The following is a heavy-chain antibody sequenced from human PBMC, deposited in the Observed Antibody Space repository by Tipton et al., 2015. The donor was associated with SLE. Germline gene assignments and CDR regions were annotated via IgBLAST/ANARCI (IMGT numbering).Heavy chain of an antibody. J-gene: IGHJ4*02. D-gene: IGHD3-3*01. CDR3: ARGDFWSGLDY. CDR2: IYYSGTT. Sequence: GLVKPSGTLSLTCTVSGGSITSRYWNWVRQPPGKGLAWIGYIYYSGTTSYNSSLKSRVTISVDSAKNQFSLKVSSVTAADTAVYFCARGDFWSGLDYWGQGALVTVSS. V-gene: IGHV4-59*11. CDR1: GGSITSRY.